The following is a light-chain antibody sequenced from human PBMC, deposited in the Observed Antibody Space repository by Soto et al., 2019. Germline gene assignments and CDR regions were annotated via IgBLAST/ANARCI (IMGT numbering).Light chain of an antibody. V-gene: IGKV3-11*01. Sequence: EIVLTQSPATLSLSPGERATISCRASQSVSSYLAWYQQKPGQAPRLLIYDASNRATGIPARFSGSGSGTDFTLTISSLAPEDFAVYYCQQRSNWPRTFGQGTKLEIK. CDR3: QQRSNWPRT. CDR1: QSVSSY. J-gene: IGKJ2*01. CDR2: DAS.